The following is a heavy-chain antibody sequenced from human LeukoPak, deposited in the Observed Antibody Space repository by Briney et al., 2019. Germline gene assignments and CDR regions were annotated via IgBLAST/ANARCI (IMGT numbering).Heavy chain of an antibody. D-gene: IGHD5-24*01. Sequence: PSETLSLTCTVSGDSISSSSYYWGWIRQPPGKGLEWIGSIYYSGNTYYNPSLKSRVTISVDTSKNQFSLKLSSVTAADTAVYYCARWGDGYNPLDYWGQGTLVTVSS. J-gene: IGHJ4*02. CDR3: ARWGDGYNPLDY. V-gene: IGHV4-39*01. CDR2: IYYSGNT. CDR1: GDSISSSSYY.